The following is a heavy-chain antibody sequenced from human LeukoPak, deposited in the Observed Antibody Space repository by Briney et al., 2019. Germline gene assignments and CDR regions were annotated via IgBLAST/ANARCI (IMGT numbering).Heavy chain of an antibody. V-gene: IGHV4-59*13. CDR3: ARDGYCSGSYCYGYYYYMDV. CDR2: VYYSGST. CDR1: GGSLGTYY. D-gene: IGHD2-15*01. J-gene: IGHJ6*03. Sequence: SETLSLTCTVSGGSLGTYYWSWIRQPPGKGLEWIGYVYYSGSTNYHPSLKSRVTISVDTSKNQFSLTLSSVTAADTAVYYCARDGYCSGSYCYGYYYYMDVWGTGTTASVSS.